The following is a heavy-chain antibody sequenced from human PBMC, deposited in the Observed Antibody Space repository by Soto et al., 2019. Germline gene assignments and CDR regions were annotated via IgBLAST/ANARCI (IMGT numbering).Heavy chain of an antibody. CDR2: INAAIGNT. CDR1: GYTFTNYA. CDR3: ARRNVYASGRYAFDY. Sequence: QVQLVQSGAEVKKPGASVKVSCKASGYTFTNYAMHWVRQAPGQRLEWMGWINAAIGNTKYSQKFQGSVTITRDTSAHTAYMELSSLRSEDTAVYYCARRNVYASGRYAFDYWGQGTLVTVSS. V-gene: IGHV1-3*01. D-gene: IGHD3-10*01. J-gene: IGHJ4*02.